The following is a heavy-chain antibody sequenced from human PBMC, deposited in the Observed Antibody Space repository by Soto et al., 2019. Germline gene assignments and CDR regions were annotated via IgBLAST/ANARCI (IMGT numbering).Heavy chain of an antibody. V-gene: IGHV1-18*01. J-gene: IGHJ5*02. CDR2: ISAYNGNT. CDR1: GYTFTSYG. CDR3: ARGVSVVAATNGWFDP. D-gene: IGHD2-15*01. Sequence: ASVKVSCKASGYTFTSYGISWVRQAPGQGLEWMGWISAYNGNTNYAQKLQGRVTMTTDTSTSTAYMELRSLRSDDTAVYYCARGVSVVAATNGWFDPWGQGTLVTVSS.